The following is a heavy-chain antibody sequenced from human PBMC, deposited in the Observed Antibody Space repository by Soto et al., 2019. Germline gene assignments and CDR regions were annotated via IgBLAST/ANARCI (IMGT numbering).Heavy chain of an antibody. D-gene: IGHD4-17*01. Sequence: GGSLRLSCAASGLRFDDYAMNWVRQAPGKGLEWVSGISWFSGSIGYADYVKGRFTFSRDNEGNFLFLQMYGLRSDETALYYCAKTTVTTCFYYCMDLWGQVTRVTVAS. CDR1: GLRFDDYA. V-gene: IGHV3-9*01. CDR3: AKTTVTTCFYYCMDL. J-gene: IGHJ6*02. CDR2: ISWFSGSI.